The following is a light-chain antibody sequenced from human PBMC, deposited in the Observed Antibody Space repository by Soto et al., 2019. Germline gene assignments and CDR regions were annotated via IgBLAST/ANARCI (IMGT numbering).Light chain of an antibody. CDR3: QQYGRSPRT. Sequence: ILMPHSPATLSVSPGERATVSCRATQTVNNKVVWYQHKPGQAPRLLIYGASTRATGIPARFSGSGSGTEFTLSITRLEPEDFAVYYCQQYGRSPRTFGQGAKVDIK. CDR1: QTVNNK. J-gene: IGKJ1*01. CDR2: GAS. V-gene: IGKV3-15*01.